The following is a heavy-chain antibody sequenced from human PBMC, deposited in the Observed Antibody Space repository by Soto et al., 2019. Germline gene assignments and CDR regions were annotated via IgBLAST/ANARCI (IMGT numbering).Heavy chain of an antibody. CDR3: ARDLGQWPLSYFDY. D-gene: IGHD6-19*01. J-gene: IGHJ4*02. V-gene: IGHV3-33*01. Sequence: GGSLSLSCAPSGFTFSSYGMHWVRQAPGKGLEWVAVIWYDGTNKYYADSVKGRFTISRDNSKNTLYLQMNSLRAEDTAVYYCARDLGQWPLSYFDYWGQGTLVTVSS. CDR2: IWYDGTNK. CDR1: GFTFSSYG.